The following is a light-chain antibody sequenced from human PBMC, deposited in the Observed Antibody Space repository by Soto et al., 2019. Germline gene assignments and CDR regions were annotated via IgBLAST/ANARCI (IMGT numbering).Light chain of an antibody. V-gene: IGKV2-28*01. Sequence: DIVMTQSPLSLPVTPGEPASICCRSSQSLLHSHGYHYLDWYLQKPGQSPQLLIYLASNRASGVPDRFSGSGSGTDFTLKISRVEAEDVGVYYCMQALQTWTFGQGTKVDIK. J-gene: IGKJ1*01. CDR2: LAS. CDR1: QSLLHSHGYHY. CDR3: MQALQTWT.